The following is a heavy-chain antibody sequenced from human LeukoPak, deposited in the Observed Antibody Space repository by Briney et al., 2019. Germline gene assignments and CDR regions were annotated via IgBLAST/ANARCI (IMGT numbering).Heavy chain of an antibody. CDR2: ISSGSSYI. Sequence: GGSLRLSCAASGFTFSTYEINWVRQAPGKGLEWVSSISSGSSYIYYADSVKGRFTISRDNAKNSLYLQMSSLRAEDTAVYYCAGSETIGYIPREWDYWYFDVWGRGTLVTVSS. CDR1: GFTFSTYE. J-gene: IGHJ2*01. CDR3: AGSETIGYIPREWDYWYFDV. V-gene: IGHV3-21*01. D-gene: IGHD5-18*01.